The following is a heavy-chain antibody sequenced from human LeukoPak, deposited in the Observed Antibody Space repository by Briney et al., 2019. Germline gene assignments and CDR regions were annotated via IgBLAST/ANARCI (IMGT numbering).Heavy chain of an antibody. V-gene: IGHV3-33*08. CDR3: ARVLTGSHYYYYGMDV. D-gene: IGHD1-20*01. Sequence: PGGSLRLSCAASGFTFSSYAMHWVRQAPGKGLEWVAVIWYDGSNKYYADSVKGRFTISRDNSKNTLYLQMNSLRAEDTAVYYCARVLTGSHYYYYGMDVWGQGTTVTVSS. J-gene: IGHJ6*02. CDR1: GFTFSSYA. CDR2: IWYDGSNK.